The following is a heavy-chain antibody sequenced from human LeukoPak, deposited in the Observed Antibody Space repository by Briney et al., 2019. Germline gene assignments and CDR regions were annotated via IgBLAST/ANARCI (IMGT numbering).Heavy chain of an antibody. V-gene: IGHV3-7*01. J-gene: IGHJ3*02. Sequence: GGSLRLSCAASGFTFSSYWMSWVRQAPGKGLEWVANIKQNGSEKYYADSVKGRFTISRDNDKNTLYLQMNSLRAEDTAVYYCARENNLDAFDIWGQGTMVTVSS. D-gene: IGHD1-20*01. CDR3: ARENNLDAFDI. CDR2: IKQNGSEK. CDR1: GFTFSSYW.